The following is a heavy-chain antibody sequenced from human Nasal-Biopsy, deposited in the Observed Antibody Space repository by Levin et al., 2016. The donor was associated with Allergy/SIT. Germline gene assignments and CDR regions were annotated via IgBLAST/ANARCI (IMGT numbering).Heavy chain of an antibody. V-gene: IGHV4-61*01. CDR1: GGSVSSGYY. Sequence: SETLSLTCTVSGGSVSSGYYWTLFRQPPGKGLEWIGYIHFSGRTNYNPSLKSRVTISSDTSKNQFSLILTSVTAADTAIYYCARAFRDLAADYWGQGTLVTVSS. D-gene: IGHD5-24*01. CDR2: IHFSGRT. J-gene: IGHJ4*02. CDR3: ARAFRDLAADY.